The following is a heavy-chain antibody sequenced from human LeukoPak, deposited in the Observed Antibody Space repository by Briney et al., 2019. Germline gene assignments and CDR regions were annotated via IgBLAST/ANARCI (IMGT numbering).Heavy chain of an antibody. CDR3: ARGSRFGVVGRDAFDI. CDR1: GFTFSSYW. V-gene: IGHV3-7*01. Sequence: GGSLRLSCAASGFTFSSYWMSWVRQAPGKGLEWVANIKQDGSEKYYVNSVKGRFTISRDNAKNSLYLQMNSLRAEDTAVYYCARGSRFGVVGRDAFDIWGQGTVVTVSS. D-gene: IGHD3-3*01. CDR2: IKQDGSEK. J-gene: IGHJ3*02.